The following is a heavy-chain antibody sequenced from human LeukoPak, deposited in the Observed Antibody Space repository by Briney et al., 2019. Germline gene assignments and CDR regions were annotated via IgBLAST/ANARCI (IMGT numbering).Heavy chain of an antibody. Sequence: GSLRLSCAASGFTFSSYSMNWVRQAPGKGLEWVSHITASGTAMFYADSVKGRFAISRDNAKNSLYLQMNSLRDEDTAVYYCATSYDSSGFLQYFHRWGQGSLVTVSS. CDR3: ATSYDSSGFLQYFHR. V-gene: IGHV3-48*02. D-gene: IGHD3-22*01. CDR1: GFTFSSYS. J-gene: IGHJ1*01. CDR2: ITASGTAM.